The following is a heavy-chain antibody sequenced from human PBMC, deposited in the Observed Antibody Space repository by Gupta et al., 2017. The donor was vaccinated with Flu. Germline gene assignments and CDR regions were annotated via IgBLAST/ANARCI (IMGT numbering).Heavy chain of an antibody. D-gene: IGHD2-21*02. CDR2: FIPVFRTA. Sequence: QVQLVQSGAAATKAGSSVKVSCKASGGTLSNYAISWVRQAPGQGLEWMGGFIPVFRTAHYAQKFQGRVTINADESTNTAYMELSSLRSEDTAVYYCARAEVTAPPTPLQNWGQGTLVTVSS. CDR1: GGTLSNYA. J-gene: IGHJ4*02. CDR3: ARAEVTAPPTPLQN. V-gene: IGHV1-69*01.